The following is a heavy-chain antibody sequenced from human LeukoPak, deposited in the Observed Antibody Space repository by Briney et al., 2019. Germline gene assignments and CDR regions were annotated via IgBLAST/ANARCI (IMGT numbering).Heavy chain of an antibody. CDR3: ASLLPGFDY. V-gene: IGHV4-34*01. Sequence: PSETLSLTCAVYGGSFSGYYWGWIRQPPGKGLEWIGEINHSGSTNYNPSLKSRVTISVDTSKNQFSLKLSSVTAADTAVYYCASLLPGFDYWGQGTLVTVSS. CDR1: GGSFSGYY. D-gene: IGHD2-15*01. CDR2: INHSGST. J-gene: IGHJ4*02.